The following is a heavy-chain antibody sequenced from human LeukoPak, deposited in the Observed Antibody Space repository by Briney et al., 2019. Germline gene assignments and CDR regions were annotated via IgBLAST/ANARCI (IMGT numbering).Heavy chain of an antibody. D-gene: IGHD6-6*01. V-gene: IGHV3-23*01. CDR1: GFTFSSYA. CDR2: ISGSGGST. J-gene: IGHJ4*02. Sequence: GGSLRLSCAASGFTFSSYAMSWVRQAPGKGLEWVSAISGSGGSTYYADSVKGRFTISRDNSKNTLYLQMNSLRAEDTAVYYCAKDHRSSSSPYYFDYWGQGTLVTVSS. CDR3: AKDHRSSSSPYYFDY.